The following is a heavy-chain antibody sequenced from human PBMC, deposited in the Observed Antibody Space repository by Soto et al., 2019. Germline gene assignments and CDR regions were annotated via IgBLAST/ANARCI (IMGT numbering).Heavy chain of an antibody. J-gene: IGHJ6*02. CDR1: GGSVSSANYY. V-gene: IGHV4-61*01. CDR3: ARDQGSGSYHYYYGMDV. Sequence: QVQLQESGPGLVEPSETLSLTCTVSGGSVSSANYYWSWIRQSPGKGLEWIGDIYYSGSTNYNPSVKRRVTIAADTSENQFYLELRSLTAADTAVYYCARDQGSGSYHYYYGMDVWGQGTTVTVSS. D-gene: IGHD3-10*01. CDR2: IYYSGST.